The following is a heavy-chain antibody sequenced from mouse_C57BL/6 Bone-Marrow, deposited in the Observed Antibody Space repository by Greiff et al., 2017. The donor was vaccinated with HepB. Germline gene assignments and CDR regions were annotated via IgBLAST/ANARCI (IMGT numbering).Heavy chain of an antibody. V-gene: IGHV3-6*01. CDR1: GYSITSGYY. CDR3: ARDRLYGSSWYFDV. J-gene: IGHJ1*03. CDR2: ISYDGSN. Sequence: EVQRVESGPGLVKPSQSLSLTCSVTGYSITSGYYWNWIRQFPGNKLEWMGYISYDGSNNYNPSLKNRISITRDTSKNQFFLKLNSVTTEDTATYYCARDRLYGSSWYFDVWGTGTTVTVSS. D-gene: IGHD1-1*01.